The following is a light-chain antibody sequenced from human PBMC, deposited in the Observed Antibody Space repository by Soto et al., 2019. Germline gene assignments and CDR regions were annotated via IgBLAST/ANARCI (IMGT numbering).Light chain of an antibody. CDR1: SSNIGAGYD. CDR3: QSYDSSLSGHVV. Sequence: HSVLTQPPSVSGAPGQRVTISCTGSSSNIGAGYDVHWYQQLPGTAPKLLIYGNSNRPSGVPDRFSGSKSGTSASLAITGLQAEDEPDYYCQSYDSSLSGHVVFGGGTKLTVL. CDR2: GNS. V-gene: IGLV1-40*01. J-gene: IGLJ2*01.